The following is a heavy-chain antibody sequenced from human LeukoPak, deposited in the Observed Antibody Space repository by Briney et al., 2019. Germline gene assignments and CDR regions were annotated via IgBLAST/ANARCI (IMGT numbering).Heavy chain of an antibody. CDR1: GGSFSGYY. Sequence: SETLSLTCAVYGGSFSGYYWSWIRQPPGKGLEWIGEINHSGSTSYNPSLKSRVTMSVDTSKNQFSLKLSSVTAADTAVYYCARGKKDDFWSGYQHNWFDPWGQGTLVTVSS. CDR2: INHSGST. V-gene: IGHV4-34*01. J-gene: IGHJ5*02. CDR3: ARGKKDDFWSGYQHNWFDP. D-gene: IGHD3-3*01.